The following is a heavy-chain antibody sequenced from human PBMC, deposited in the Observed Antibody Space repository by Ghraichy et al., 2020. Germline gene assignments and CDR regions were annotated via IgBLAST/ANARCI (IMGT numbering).Heavy chain of an antibody. CDR3: TKVYDVLTPYYYYGMDV. CDR2: ITWNSGII. V-gene: IGHV3-9*01. CDR1: GFSFDDYA. D-gene: IGHD3-9*01. Sequence: SLNISCVGSGFSFDDYAMHWVRQAPGKGLQWVAGITWNSGIIGYADSVKGRFTISRDNAKNSLYLQMDSLRAEDTALYYCTKVYDVLTPYYYYGMDVWGQGTTVTVSS. J-gene: IGHJ6*02.